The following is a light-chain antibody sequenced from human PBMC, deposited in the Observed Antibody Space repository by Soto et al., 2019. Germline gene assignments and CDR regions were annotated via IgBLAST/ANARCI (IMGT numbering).Light chain of an antibody. J-gene: IGKJ5*01. Sequence: IVLTQSPATLSVSPWVVATLSCWASPPVKDNLAWYQQKPGQGPRLLIYGASARALGIPDRFSGSGSGTEFTFTITSLQSEEFAVYYCQKYDQWPVTVGKGTRLAI. CDR1: PPVKDN. CDR3: QKYDQWPVT. V-gene: IGKV3D-15*01. CDR2: GAS.